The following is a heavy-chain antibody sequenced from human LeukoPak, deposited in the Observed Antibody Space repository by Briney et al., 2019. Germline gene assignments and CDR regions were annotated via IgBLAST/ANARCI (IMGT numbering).Heavy chain of an antibody. CDR1: GYSFTSYW. Sequence: GESLKISGKGSGYSFTSYWIGGVRQMPGKGLEWMGIIDPGDSDTRYSPPFQGQVTISADKSISTAYLQWSSLKASDTAMYYCARQTKYNYYDRSGYDAFDIWGQGTMVTVSS. CDR2: IDPGDSDT. CDR3: ARQTKYNYYDRSGYDAFDI. V-gene: IGHV5-51*01. D-gene: IGHD3-22*01. J-gene: IGHJ3*02.